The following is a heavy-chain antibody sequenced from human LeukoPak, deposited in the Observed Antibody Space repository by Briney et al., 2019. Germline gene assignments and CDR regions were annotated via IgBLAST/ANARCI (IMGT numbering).Heavy chain of an antibody. D-gene: IGHD6-13*01. CDR1: GFTFSSYE. CDR2: ISSSGTTI. J-gene: IGHJ4*02. CDR3: ARVWGLAVAGGEIEY. Sequence: GGSLILSCATSGFTFSSYEMNWVRQAPGKGLEWVSYISSSGTTIYYADPVKGRFTISRDNAKNSLYLQMNSLRDEDTAVYYCARVWGLAVAGGEIEYWGQGTLVTVSS. V-gene: IGHV3-48*03.